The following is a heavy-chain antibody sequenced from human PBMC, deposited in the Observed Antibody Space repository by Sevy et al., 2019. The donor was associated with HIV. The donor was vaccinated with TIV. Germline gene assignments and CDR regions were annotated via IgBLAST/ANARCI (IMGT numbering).Heavy chain of an antibody. CDR1: EFTVISNY. CDR3: ARDEVAVAGTMNFDY. CDR2: IYSAGGT. Sequence: GSLRLSCAASEFTVISNYMSWVRQAPGKGLEWVSVIYSAGGTYYADSVKGRFTISRDDSKNTLYLQMNSLRAEDTAMYYCARDEVAVAGTMNFDYWGQGTLVTVSS. D-gene: IGHD6-19*01. V-gene: IGHV3-53*01. J-gene: IGHJ4*02.